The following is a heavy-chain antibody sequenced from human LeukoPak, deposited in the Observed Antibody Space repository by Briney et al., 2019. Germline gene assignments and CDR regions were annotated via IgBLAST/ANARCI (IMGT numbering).Heavy chain of an antibody. J-gene: IGHJ4*02. D-gene: IGHD3-22*01. V-gene: IGHV3-23*05. Sequence: GGSLRLSCAASGFTFSRYDLSWVRQAPGKGLECVSTISRTVTTTYYADSVKGRFTISRDNSKNTLYLQMNSLRAEDTAVYYCVRGYYAGRGHHFEYWGQGTLVTVSS. CDR2: ISRTVTTT. CDR1: GFTFSRYD. CDR3: VRGYYAGRGHHFEY.